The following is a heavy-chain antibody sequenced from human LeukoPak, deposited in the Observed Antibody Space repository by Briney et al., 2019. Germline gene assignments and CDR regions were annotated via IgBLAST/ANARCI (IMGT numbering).Heavy chain of an antibody. CDR2: IYYSGST. CDR3: ARYDSSGYYSDNDAFDI. J-gene: IGHJ3*02. D-gene: IGHD3-22*01. Sequence: SETLSLTCTVSGGSISSYYWSWIRQPPGKGLEWIGYIYYSGSTNYNPSLKSRVTISVDTSKNQFSLKLSSVTAADTAVYYCARYDSSGYYSDNDAFDIWGLGTMVTVSS. V-gene: IGHV4-59*01. CDR1: GGSISSYY.